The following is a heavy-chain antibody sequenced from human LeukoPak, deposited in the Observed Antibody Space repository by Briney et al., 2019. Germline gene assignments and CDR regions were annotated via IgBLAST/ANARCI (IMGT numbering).Heavy chain of an antibody. CDR2: INHSGST. V-gene: IGHV4-34*01. D-gene: IGHD6-19*01. CDR3: ARVVAVAGRDY. J-gene: IGHJ4*02. Sequence: SETLSLTCAVYGGSFSGYYWSWIRQPPGKGLEWIGEINHSGSTNYNPSLKSRVTISVDTSKNQFSLKLSSVTAADTAVYYCARVVAVAGRDYWGQGTLVTVSS. CDR1: GGSFSGYY.